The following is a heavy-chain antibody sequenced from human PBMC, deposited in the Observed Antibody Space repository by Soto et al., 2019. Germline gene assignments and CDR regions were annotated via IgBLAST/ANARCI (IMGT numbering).Heavy chain of an antibody. CDR3: TTKRITIFGVVILPHY. D-gene: IGHD3-3*01. J-gene: IGHJ4*02. Sequence: GGSLRLSCAASGLTFSNAWMSWVRQAPGKGLEWVGRIKSKTDGGTTDYAAPVKGRFTISRDDSKNTLYLQMNSLKTEDTAVYYCTTKRITIFGVVILPHYWGQGTLVTVSS. V-gene: IGHV3-15*01. CDR1: GLTFSNAW. CDR2: IKSKTDGGTT.